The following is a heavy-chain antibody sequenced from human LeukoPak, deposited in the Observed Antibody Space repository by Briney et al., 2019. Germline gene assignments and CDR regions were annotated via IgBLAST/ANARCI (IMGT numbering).Heavy chain of an antibody. CDR1: GSTFSSYA. D-gene: IGHD5-18*01. J-gene: IGHJ4*02. CDR2: IKRDGSET. CDR3: ASLDTAMVTWRDN. V-gene: IGHV3-7*03. Sequence: PGGSLRLSCAASGSTFSSYAMSWVRQAPGKGLEWVANIKRDGSETYYVNSVKGRFTISRDNAKNSLFLQMNSLRVEDTAAYYCASLDTAMVTWRDNWGQGTLVTVSS.